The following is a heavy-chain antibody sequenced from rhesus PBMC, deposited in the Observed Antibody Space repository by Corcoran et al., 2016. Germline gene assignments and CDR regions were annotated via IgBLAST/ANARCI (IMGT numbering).Heavy chain of an antibody. D-gene: IGHD2-15*01. CDR3: ARDNIVVVLTACLDY. CDR1: GGSLSDDYY. V-gene: IGHV4-106*01. J-gene: IGHJ4*01. CDR2: IYGGGGCT. Sequence: QVQLQESGPGLVKPSETLSLTCAVSGGSLSDDYYWRWIRTHTGKGLEWIGYIYGGGGCTNYKPSPTNRVTSSIDTSTNQFSRKMSSVTAADTAWYDGARDNIVVVLTACLDYWGQGVLVTVSS.